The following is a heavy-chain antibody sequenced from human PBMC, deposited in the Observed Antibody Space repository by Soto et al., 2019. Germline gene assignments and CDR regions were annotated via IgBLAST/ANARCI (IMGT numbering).Heavy chain of an antibody. J-gene: IGHJ4*02. CDR1: GFSITNTW. CDR3: NSYPDFWGGHTPL. D-gene: IGHD3-3*01. Sequence: EVQLVESGGGLVQPGGSLRLSCAASGFSITNTWMHGVRQAPGKGLEWVGRVKSKADGGTADYAAPVKGRFTVSRDDSKNTQYLQMNRLKMEDTAVYYCNSYPDFWGGHTPLWGQGTLVTVSS. CDR2: VKSKADGGTA. V-gene: IGHV3-15*07.